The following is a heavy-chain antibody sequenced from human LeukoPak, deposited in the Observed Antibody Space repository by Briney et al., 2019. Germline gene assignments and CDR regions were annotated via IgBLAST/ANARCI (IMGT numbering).Heavy chain of an antibody. CDR1: GFTFSSYS. CDR2: ISSSSSYI. V-gene: IGHV3-21*01. Sequence: GGSLRLSCAASGFTFSSYSMNWVRQAPGKGLEWVSSISSSSSYIYYADSVKGRFTISRDNAKNSLYLQMNSLRAEDTAVYYCARALKEGPYMDVWGKGTTVTISS. CDR3: ARALKEGPYMDV. J-gene: IGHJ6*03.